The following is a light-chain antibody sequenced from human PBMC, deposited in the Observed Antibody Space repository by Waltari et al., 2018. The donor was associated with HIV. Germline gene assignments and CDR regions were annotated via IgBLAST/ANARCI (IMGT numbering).Light chain of an antibody. J-gene: IGKJ1*01. CDR2: DAS. V-gene: IGKV1-13*02. CDR3: QQFHSYPRT. Sequence: ALQLTQSPSSLSASVGDRVTITCRSSQGISSALAWYQQKVGKAHKLLIYDASSLQSGVPSRFSGSGSGTDFTLTISSLQPEDFATYYCQQFHSYPRTFGQGTKVEIK. CDR1: QGISSA.